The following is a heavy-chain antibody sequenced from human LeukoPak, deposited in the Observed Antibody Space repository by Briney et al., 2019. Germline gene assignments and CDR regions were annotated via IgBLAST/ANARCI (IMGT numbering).Heavy chain of an antibody. Sequence: GGSLRLSCAASGFTFSTYGMHWVRQAPGKGLEWVGRIQSKTDGGTTEYAAPVKGRFTISRDDSTNTLYLQMNSLKTEDTDVYYCAAGGRVWGQGTTVTVSS. CDR1: GFTFSTYG. D-gene: IGHD3-10*01. V-gene: IGHV3-15*01. J-gene: IGHJ6*02. CDR3: AAGGRV. CDR2: IQSKTDGGTT.